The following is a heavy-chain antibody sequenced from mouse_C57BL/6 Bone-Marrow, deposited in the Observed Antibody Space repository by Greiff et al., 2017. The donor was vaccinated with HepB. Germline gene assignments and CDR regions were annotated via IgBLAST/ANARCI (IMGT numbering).Heavy chain of an antibody. Sequence: QVQLQQPGAELVKPGASVKLSCKASGYTFTSYWMQWVKQRPGQGLEWIGEIDPSDSYTNYNQKFKGKATLTVDTSSSTAYMQLSSLTSEDSAVSYCAQLYFDYWGQGTTLTVSS. V-gene: IGHV1-50*01. CDR3: AQLYFDY. CDR2: IDPSDSYT. D-gene: IGHD4-1*02. J-gene: IGHJ2*01. CDR1: GYTFTSYW.